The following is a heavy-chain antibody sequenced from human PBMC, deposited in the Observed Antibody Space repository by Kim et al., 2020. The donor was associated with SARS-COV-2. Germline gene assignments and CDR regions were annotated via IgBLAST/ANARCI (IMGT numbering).Heavy chain of an antibody. CDR3: GRQLVHYYYYYGMDV. CDR1: GGTFSSYA. CDR2: IIPIFGTA. V-gene: IGHV1-69*13. Sequence: SVKVSCKASGGTFSSYAISWVRQAPGQGLEWMGGIIPIFGTANYAQKFQGRVTITADESTSTAYMELSSLRSEDTAVYYCGRQLVHYYYYYGMDVWGQGTTVTVSS. D-gene: IGHD6-13*01. J-gene: IGHJ6*02.